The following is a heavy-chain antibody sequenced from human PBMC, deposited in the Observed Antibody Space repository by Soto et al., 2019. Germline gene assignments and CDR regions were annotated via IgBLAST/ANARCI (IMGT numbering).Heavy chain of an antibody. CDR2: IYWDDDK. Sequence: QITLNESGPTQVKPRQTLTLTCTFSGFSLTTSGVGVGWISQSPGNAPEWLALIYWDDDKRYSPSLKSRLTITKDTSKNQVVLTMADLDPADTATYYCAHRVLRTVFGLVTTTAIYFDFWGQGTPVAVSS. V-gene: IGHV2-5*02. J-gene: IGHJ4*02. D-gene: IGHD3-3*01. CDR1: GFSLTTSGVG. CDR3: AHRVLRTVFGLVTTTAIYFDF.